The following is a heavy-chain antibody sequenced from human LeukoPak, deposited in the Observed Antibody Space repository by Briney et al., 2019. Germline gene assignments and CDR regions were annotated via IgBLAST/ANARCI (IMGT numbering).Heavy chain of an antibody. CDR3: AKDVGEPYFDY. Sequence: GGSLRLSCAASGVPFSASWMHWVRQAPGKGLAWVSHISSDGSVIVYADSVKGRFTISRDNAKNTLHLQMNSLRAEDTAVYYCAKDVGEPYFDYWGQGTLVTVSS. D-gene: IGHD3-16*01. J-gene: IGHJ4*02. CDR2: ISSDGSVI. V-gene: IGHV3-74*01. CDR1: GVPFSASW.